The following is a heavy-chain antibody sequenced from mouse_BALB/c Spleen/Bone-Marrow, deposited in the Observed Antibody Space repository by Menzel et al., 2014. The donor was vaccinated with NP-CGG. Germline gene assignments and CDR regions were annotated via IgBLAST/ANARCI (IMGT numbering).Heavy chain of an antibody. D-gene: IGHD2-4*01. CDR2: ISSGGSA. V-gene: IGHV5-6-5*01. CDR1: GFTFRNFA. CDR3: ARGYDYDFDY. Sequence: DVHLVESGGGLVKPGGSLKLSCAASGFTFRNFAMSWVRQTPDKRLEWVASISSGGSAYYPDSVKGRLSISRDNARDILFLQMSSLRSEDTAMYYCARGYDYDFDYWGQGTTLTVSS. J-gene: IGHJ2*01.